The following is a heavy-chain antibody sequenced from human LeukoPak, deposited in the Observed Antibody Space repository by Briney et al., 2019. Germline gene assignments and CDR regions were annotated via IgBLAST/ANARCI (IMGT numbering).Heavy chain of an antibody. J-gene: IGHJ4*02. Sequence: PSETLSLTCTVSGGSFSIYYWSWIRQSAGKGLEWIGHISTSGSTNYSPSLKSRVTISVDKSKNQFYLRLTSATAADTAVYYCARVNSSGSFLDYWRQGTLVTVSS. V-gene: IGHV4-4*07. CDR1: GGSFSIYY. CDR3: ARVNSSGSFLDY. CDR2: ISTSGST. D-gene: IGHD3-22*01.